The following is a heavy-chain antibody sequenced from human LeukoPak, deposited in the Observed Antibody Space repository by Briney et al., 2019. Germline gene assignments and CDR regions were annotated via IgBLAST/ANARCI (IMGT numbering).Heavy chain of an antibody. Sequence: ASVKVSCKASGYTFTGYYMHWVRQAPGQGLEWMGWINPNSGGTNYAQKFQGRVTMTRDTSISTAYMELSRLRSDDTAVYYCARGGYCSSTSCYVWGYYYYYMDVWGKGTTVTISS. CDR2: INPNSGGT. J-gene: IGHJ6*03. CDR1: GYTFTGYY. D-gene: IGHD2-2*01. CDR3: ARGGYCSSTSCYVWGYYYYYMDV. V-gene: IGHV1-2*02.